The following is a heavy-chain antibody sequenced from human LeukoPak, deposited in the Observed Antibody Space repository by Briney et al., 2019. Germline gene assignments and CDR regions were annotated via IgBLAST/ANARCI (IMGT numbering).Heavy chain of an antibody. V-gene: IGHV3-23*01. J-gene: IGHJ4*02. D-gene: IGHD3-22*01. CDR1: GFTLSSYA. CDR2: ISGSGGST. Sequence: GGSLRLSCAASGFTLSSYAMSWVRQAPGKGLEWVSAISGSGGSTYYADSVKGRFTISRDNSKNTLYLQMNSLRAEDTAVYYCAKDGRPTMIVGGNYFDYWGQGTLVTVSS. CDR3: AKDGRPTMIVGGNYFDY.